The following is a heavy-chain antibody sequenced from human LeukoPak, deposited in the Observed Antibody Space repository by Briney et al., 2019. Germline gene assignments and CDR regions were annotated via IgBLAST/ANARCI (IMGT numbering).Heavy chain of an antibody. CDR1: GYTFTGYY. D-gene: IGHD3-3*01. CDR3: ARDLPRSYDFWSGYQKPNYGMDV. Sequence: EASVKVSCKASGYTFTGYYMHWVRQAPGQGLEWMGWINPNSGGTNYAQKFQGWVTMTRDTSISTAYMELSRLRSDDTAVYYCARDLPRSYDFWSGYQKPNYGMDVWGQGTTVTVSS. CDR2: INPNSGGT. J-gene: IGHJ6*02. V-gene: IGHV1-2*04.